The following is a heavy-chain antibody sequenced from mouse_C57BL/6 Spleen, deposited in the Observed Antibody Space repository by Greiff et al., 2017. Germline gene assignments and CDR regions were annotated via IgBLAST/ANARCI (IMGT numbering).Heavy chain of an antibody. V-gene: IGHV5-16*01. Sequence: DVMLVESEGGLVQPGSSMKLSCTASGFTFSDYYMAWVRQVPEKGLEWVANINYDGSSTYYLDSLKSRFIISRDNAKNILYLQMSSLKSEDTATYYCARGYGNYPYWYFDVWGTGTTVTVSS. D-gene: IGHD2-1*01. J-gene: IGHJ1*03. CDR3: ARGYGNYPYWYFDV. CDR1: GFTFSDYY. CDR2: INYDGSST.